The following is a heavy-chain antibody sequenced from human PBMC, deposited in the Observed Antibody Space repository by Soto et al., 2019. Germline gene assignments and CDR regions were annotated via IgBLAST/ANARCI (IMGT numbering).Heavy chain of an antibody. CDR3: ARLRQLGFWSGYYNPPEY. Sequence: SETLSLTCTVSGGSISSGGYYWSWIRQHPGKGLEWIGYIYYSGSTYYNPSLKSRVTISVDTSKNQFSLKLSSVTAADTAVYYCARLRQLGFWSGYYNPPEYLGQGTLVTVSS. CDR1: GGSISSGGYY. CDR2: IYYSGST. D-gene: IGHD3-3*01. V-gene: IGHV4-31*03. J-gene: IGHJ4*02.